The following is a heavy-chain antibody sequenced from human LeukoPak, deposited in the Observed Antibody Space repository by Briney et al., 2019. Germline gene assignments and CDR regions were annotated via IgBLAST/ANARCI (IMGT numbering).Heavy chain of an antibody. V-gene: IGHV3-7*05. Sequence: GGSLRLSCTASGFTFSSYWMSWVRQAPGRGLEWVANVKEDGSEKYYVDSVTGRFTISRDNAKKSLYLQMNSLGTEDTAVYYCASQFWWAAVPGTLDYWGQGTLVTVSS. CDR3: ASQFWWAAVPGTLDY. D-gene: IGHD6-19*01. CDR2: VKEDGSEK. CDR1: GFTFSSYW. J-gene: IGHJ4*02.